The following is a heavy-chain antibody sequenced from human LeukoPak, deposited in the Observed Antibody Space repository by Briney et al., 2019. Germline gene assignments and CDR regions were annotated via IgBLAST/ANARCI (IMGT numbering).Heavy chain of an antibody. D-gene: IGHD2-15*01. V-gene: IGHV3-23*01. J-gene: IGHJ4*02. CDR1: GFTFSSYA. Sequence: GGSLRLSCAASGFTFSSYAMSWVRQAPGKGLEWVSTISGSGGTTYYADSVKGRFTISRDNSKNTLCLQMNSLRAEDTAVYYCARGGRSAAYWGQGTLVTVSS. CDR2: ISGSGGTT. CDR3: ARGGRSAAY.